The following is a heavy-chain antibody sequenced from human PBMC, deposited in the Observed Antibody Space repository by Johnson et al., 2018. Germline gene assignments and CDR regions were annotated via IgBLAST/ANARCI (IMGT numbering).Heavy chain of an antibody. D-gene: IGHD5-18*01. CDR2: ISGSGGFT. Sequence: EVQLVESGGGLVQPGGSLRLSCAASGFIFSSYAMSWVRQAPGKGLEWVSGISGSGGFTYYAASVKGRLTISREKSKNTLYLQMNSLRVEDTAVYYYAKGLGYPLVDGYYYMDVWGKGTTVTVSS. J-gene: IGHJ6*03. V-gene: IGHV3-23*04. CDR3: AKGLGYPLVDGYYYMDV. CDR1: GFIFSSYA.